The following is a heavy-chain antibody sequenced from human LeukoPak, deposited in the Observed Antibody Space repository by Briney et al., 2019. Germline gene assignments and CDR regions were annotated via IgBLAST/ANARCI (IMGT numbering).Heavy chain of an antibody. D-gene: IGHD3-10*01. J-gene: IGHJ4*02. Sequence: SETLSLTCTVSGGSISSSSYYWGWIRQPPGKGLEWIGSIYYSGSTYYNPSLKSRVTISVDTSKNQFSLKLSSVTAADTAVYYCARDSDGSGKGVFFDYWGQGTLVTVSS. V-gene: IGHV4-39*07. CDR2: IYYSGST. CDR3: ARDSDGSGKGVFFDY. CDR1: GGSISSSSYY.